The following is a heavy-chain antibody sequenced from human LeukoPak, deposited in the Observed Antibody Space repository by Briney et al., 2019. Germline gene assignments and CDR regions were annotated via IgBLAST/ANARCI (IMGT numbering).Heavy chain of an antibody. J-gene: IGHJ6*03. V-gene: IGHV3-23*01. Sequence: GGSLKLSCGGTGFTFSSYAMTWVRQAPGKGLEWVSSSSGNGGRTYYADSVKGRFSISRDNSKNTLYLQMNSLRAEDTAVYYCAKSGYDYIYHYYYYMDVWGKGTTVTVSS. D-gene: IGHD5-12*01. CDR3: AKSGYDYIYHYYYYMDV. CDR1: GFTFSSYA. CDR2: SSGNGGRT.